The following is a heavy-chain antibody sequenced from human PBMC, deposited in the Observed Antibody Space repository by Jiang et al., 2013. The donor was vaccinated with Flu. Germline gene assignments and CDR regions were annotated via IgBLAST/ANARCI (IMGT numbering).Heavy chain of an antibody. V-gene: IGHV3-30*01. CDR2: ISYDGSNK. CDR3: ARAGSSGWYGDY. D-gene: IGHD6-19*01. J-gene: IGHJ4*02. CDR1: GFTFSSYA. Sequence: SLRLSCAASGFTFSSYAMHWVRQAPGKGLEWVAVISYDGSNKYYADSVKGRFTISRDNSKNTLYLQMNSLRAEDTAVYYCARAGSSGWYGDYWGQGTLVTVSS.